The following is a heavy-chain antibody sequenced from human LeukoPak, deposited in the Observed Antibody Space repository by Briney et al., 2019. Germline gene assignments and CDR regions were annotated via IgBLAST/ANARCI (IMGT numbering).Heavy chain of an antibody. CDR3: ATWELLQGFDY. CDR2: ISYDGSNK. CDR1: GFTFSSYG. J-gene: IGHJ4*02. V-gene: IGHV3-30*03. D-gene: IGHD1-26*01. Sequence: PGGSLRLSCAASGFTFSSYGMHWVRQAPGKGLEWVAVISYDGSNKYYADSVKGRFTISRDNSKNTLYLQMNSLRAEDTAVYYCATWELLQGFDYWGQGTLVTVSS.